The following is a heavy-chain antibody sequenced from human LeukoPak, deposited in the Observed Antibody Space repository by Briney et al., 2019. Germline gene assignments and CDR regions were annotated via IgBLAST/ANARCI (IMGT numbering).Heavy chain of an antibody. CDR3: TTSYCGGDCYYYEGY. D-gene: IGHD2-21*02. Sequence: GGSLRLSCAASGFTFSNAWMSWVRQAPGKGLEWVGRIKSKTDGGTTDYAAPVKGRFTISRDDSKSTPFLQMDSLKTEDTAVYYCTTSYCGGDCYYYEGYWGRGTLVTVSS. J-gene: IGHJ4*02. V-gene: IGHV3-15*01. CDR2: IKSKTDGGTT. CDR1: GFTFSNAW.